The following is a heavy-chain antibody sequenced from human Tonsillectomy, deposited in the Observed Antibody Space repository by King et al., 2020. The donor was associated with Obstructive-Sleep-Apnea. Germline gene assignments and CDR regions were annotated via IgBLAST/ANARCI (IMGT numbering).Heavy chain of an antibody. CDR3: ARPLRSGGYLWAFEY. V-gene: IGHV5-51*01. CDR1: GYSFTTYW. J-gene: IGHJ4*02. CDR2: IYPGDSDT. Sequence: QLVQSGAEVRKPGESLKISCKGSGYSFTTYWIGWVRQMPGKGLEWMGIIYPGDSDTRYSPSFQGQVTISADKSISTAYLQWNSLRASDTAMYYCARPLRSGGYLWAFEYWDQGTLVTVSS. D-gene: IGHD1-26*01.